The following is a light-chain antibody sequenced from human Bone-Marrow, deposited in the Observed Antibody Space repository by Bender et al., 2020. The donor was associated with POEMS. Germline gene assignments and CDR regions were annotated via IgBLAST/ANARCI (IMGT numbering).Light chain of an antibody. Sequence: QSALTQPASVSGSPGQSITISCAGTSSDVGAYYYVSWYQHHPGKAPQLLVYDVNKRPSGVPDRFSGSKSGNTASLTISGLQADDEADYHCCSYAGTYTFVLFGGGTKLTVL. V-gene: IGLV2-11*01. CDR3: CSYAGTYTFVL. CDR2: DVN. CDR1: SSDVGAYYY. J-gene: IGLJ2*01.